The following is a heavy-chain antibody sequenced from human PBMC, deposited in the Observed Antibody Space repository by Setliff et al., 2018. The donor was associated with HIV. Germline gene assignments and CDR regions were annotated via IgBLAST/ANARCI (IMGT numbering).Heavy chain of an antibody. D-gene: IGHD1-26*01. Sequence: GGSLRLSCAASGFTFSTFWMHWVRQAPGKGLEWVAVIWYDGSNKYYADSVKGRFTISRDNSKNTLYLQMNSLRAEDTAVYYCAKAGWELLSSFQHWGQGTLVTVSS. CDR1: GFTFSTFW. V-gene: IGHV3-33*06. CDR3: AKAGWELLSSFQH. CDR2: IWYDGSNK. J-gene: IGHJ1*01.